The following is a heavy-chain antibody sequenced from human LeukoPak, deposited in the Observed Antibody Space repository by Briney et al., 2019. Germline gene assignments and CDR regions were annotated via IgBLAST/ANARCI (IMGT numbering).Heavy chain of an antibody. J-gene: IGHJ1*01. CDR1: GGSISSGDYY. Sequence: SETLSLTCTVSGGSISSGDYYWSWIRQPPGKGLEWIGYIYYSGSTYYNPSLKSRVTISVDTSKNQFSLKLSSVTAADTAVYYCASTYGSGSYSSEYFQHWGQGTLVTVSS. CDR3: ASTYGSGSYSSEYFQH. CDR2: IYYSGST. V-gene: IGHV4-30-4*01. D-gene: IGHD3-10*01.